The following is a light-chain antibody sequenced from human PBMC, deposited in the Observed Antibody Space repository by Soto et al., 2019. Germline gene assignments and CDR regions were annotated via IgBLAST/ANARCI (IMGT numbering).Light chain of an antibody. CDR3: QQYGSLPIT. CDR1: QDIGNF. V-gene: IGKV1-33*01. CDR2: DAS. J-gene: IGKJ5*01. Sequence: DIQMTQSPSSLSASIGDRVTISCQASQDIGNFLNWYQQKPGKAPYLLIYDASNLDTGVSSRFSGRGSGRQFSITITSLQPDVVATYFCQQYGSLPITFGQGTRLDIK.